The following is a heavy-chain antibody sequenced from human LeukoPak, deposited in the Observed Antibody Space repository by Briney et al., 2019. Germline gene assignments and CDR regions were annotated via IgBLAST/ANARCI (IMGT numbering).Heavy chain of an antibody. J-gene: IGHJ4*02. Sequence: GGSLRLSCAASGFTFSTYAMSWVRQAPGKGLEWVSAISGNAGSTYYADSVKGRFTISRDNSKNTLYLQMNSLKTEDTAVYYCARVYDSTWYGSYFDSWGQGTLVTVSS. CDR1: GFTFSTYA. CDR2: ISGNAGST. D-gene: IGHD6-13*01. V-gene: IGHV3-23*01. CDR3: ARVYDSTWYGSYFDS.